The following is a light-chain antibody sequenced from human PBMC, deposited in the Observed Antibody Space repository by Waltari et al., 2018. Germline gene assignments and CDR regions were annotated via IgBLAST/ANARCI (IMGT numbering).Light chain of an antibody. CDR1: QSVSRK. J-gene: IGKJ1*01. Sequence: EIMMTQSPATLSVSTGERATLSCRVSQSVSRKLAWYQQKPGQAPRLLIYDTSSRATDIPARFSGSGSGTEFTLTISSLQSEDFAVYYCQRYSNWPPWTFSQGTKVEI. CDR2: DTS. CDR3: QRYSNWPPWT. V-gene: IGKV3-15*01.